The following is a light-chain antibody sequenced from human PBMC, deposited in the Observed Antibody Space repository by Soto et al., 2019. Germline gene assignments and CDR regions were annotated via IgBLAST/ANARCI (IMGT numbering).Light chain of an antibody. CDR2: KDN. J-gene: IGLJ3*02. CDR3: HSCDINAHWV. Sequence: NFMLTQPPSVSESPGQTVTMSCTRSSGSIANNFVQWYQQRPGSAPTTVIYKDNQRPSGVPDRFSGSIDSSSNSASLTISGLKNEDESDYYCHSCDINAHWVFGGGTKLTVL. CDR1: SGSIANNF. V-gene: IGLV6-57*03.